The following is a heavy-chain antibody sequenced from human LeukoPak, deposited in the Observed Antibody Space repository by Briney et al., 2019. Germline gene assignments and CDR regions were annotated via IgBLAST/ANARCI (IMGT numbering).Heavy chain of an antibody. V-gene: IGHV3-48*03. Sequence: GGSLRLSCAASGFTFSSYEMNWVRQAPGKGPEWVSYISSSGSTIYYADSVKGRFTISRDNAKNSLYLQMNSLRAEDTAVYYCAREGQRWLQYYFDYWGQGTLVTVSS. CDR3: AREGQRWLQYYFDY. D-gene: IGHD5-24*01. CDR1: GFTFSSYE. CDR2: ISSSGSTI. J-gene: IGHJ4*02.